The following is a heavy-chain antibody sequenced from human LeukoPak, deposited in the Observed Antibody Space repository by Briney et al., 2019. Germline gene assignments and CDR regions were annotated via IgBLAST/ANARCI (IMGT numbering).Heavy chain of an antibody. Sequence: ASVKVSCKASGYMFSSYYMHWVRQAPGQGLEWMGIINPSGGSSSYAQKFQGRVTMTRDTSSSTVYMELSSLRSEDTAVYYCAREGSGYNYAENWGQGTLVTVSS. V-gene: IGHV1-46*01. CDR2: INPSGGSS. CDR3: AREGSGYNYAEN. CDR1: GYMFSSYY. D-gene: IGHD5-18*01. J-gene: IGHJ4*02.